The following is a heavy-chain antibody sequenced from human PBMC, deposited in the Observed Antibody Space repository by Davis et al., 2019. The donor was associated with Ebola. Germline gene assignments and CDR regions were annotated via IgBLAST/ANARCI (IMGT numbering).Heavy chain of an antibody. V-gene: IGHV3-21*01. CDR3: ARLSIAARHQSYYYYGMDV. D-gene: IGHD6-6*01. CDR2: ISSSSSYI. J-gene: IGHJ6*02. CDR1: GFTFSSYS. Sequence: GESLKISCAASGFTFSSYSMNWVRQAPGKGLEWVSSISSSSSYIYYADSVKGRFTISRDNAKNSLYLQMNSLRAEDTAVYYCARLSIAARHQSYYYYGMDVWGQGTTVTVSS.